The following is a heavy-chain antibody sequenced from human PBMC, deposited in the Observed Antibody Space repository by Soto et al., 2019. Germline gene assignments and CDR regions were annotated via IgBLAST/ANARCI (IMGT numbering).Heavy chain of an antibody. CDR3: ARVAYYDSSGYYSGYFQH. D-gene: IGHD3-22*01. CDR1: GGSISSGGYY. Sequence: SETLSLTCTVSGGSISSGGYYWSWIRQHPGKGLEWIGYIYYSGSTYYNPSLKSRVTISVDTSKNQFSLKLSSVTAADTAVYYCARVAYYDSSGYYSGYFQHWGQGTLVTVSS. CDR2: IYYSGST. J-gene: IGHJ1*01. V-gene: IGHV4-31*03.